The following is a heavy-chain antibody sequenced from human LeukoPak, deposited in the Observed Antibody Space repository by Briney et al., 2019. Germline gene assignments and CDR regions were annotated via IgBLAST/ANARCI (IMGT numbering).Heavy chain of an antibody. CDR1: GYTFTSYD. CDR3: ARGTRGYSYGSSYYMDV. CDR2: MNPNSGNT. Sequence: GASVKVSCKASGYTFTSYDINWVRQATGQGLEWMGWMNPNSGNTGYAQKFQGRVTMTRNTSISTAYMELSSLRSEDTAVYYCARGTRGYSYGSSYYMDVWGKGTTVTISS. V-gene: IGHV1-8*01. J-gene: IGHJ6*03. D-gene: IGHD5-18*01.